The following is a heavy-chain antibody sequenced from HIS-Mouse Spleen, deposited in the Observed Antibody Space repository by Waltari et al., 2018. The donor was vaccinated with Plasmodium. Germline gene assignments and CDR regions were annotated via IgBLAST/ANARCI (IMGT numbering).Heavy chain of an antibody. Sequence: EVQLVESGGGLIQPGGSLRPSCAASGFTVSSNYMSWVRQAPGQGLEWVSGSYSGGSKYDACSVKGRFTISRDNSKNTLYLQMNSLRAEDTAVYYCARGMKSSSSAFDIWGQGTMVTVSS. J-gene: IGHJ3*02. CDR3: ARGMKSSSSAFDI. CDR1: GFTVSSNY. V-gene: IGHV3-53*01. D-gene: IGHD6-6*01. CDR2: SYSGGSK.